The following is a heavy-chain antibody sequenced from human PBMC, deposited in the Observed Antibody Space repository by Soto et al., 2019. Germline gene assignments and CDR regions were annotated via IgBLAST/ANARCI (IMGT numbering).Heavy chain of an antibody. Sequence: QVQLVQSGAEVKKPGSSVKVSCKASGGTFSSYAISWVRQAPGQGLEWMVGIIPIFGTANYAQKFQGRVTITADESTSTAYMELSSLRSEDTAVYYCARDREGYCTNGVCYTSYFDYWGQGTLVTVSS. J-gene: IGHJ4*02. CDR3: ARDREGYCTNGVCYTSYFDY. CDR2: IIPIFGTA. V-gene: IGHV1-69*01. CDR1: GGTFSSYA. D-gene: IGHD2-8*01.